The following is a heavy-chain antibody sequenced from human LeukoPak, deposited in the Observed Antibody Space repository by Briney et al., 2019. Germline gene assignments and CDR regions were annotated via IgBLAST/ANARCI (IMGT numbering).Heavy chain of an antibody. Sequence: PGGSLRLSCAASGFTFSSYAMSWVRQAPGKGLEWVSAISGSGGSTYSADSVKGRFTISRDNSKNTLYLQMNSLRAEDTAVYYCAKDPSGWYYFDYWGQGTLVTVSS. D-gene: IGHD6-19*01. J-gene: IGHJ4*02. CDR3: AKDPSGWYYFDY. CDR1: GFTFSSYA. CDR2: ISGSGGST. V-gene: IGHV3-23*01.